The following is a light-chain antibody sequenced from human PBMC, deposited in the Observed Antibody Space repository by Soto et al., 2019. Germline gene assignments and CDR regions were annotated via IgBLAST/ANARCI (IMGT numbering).Light chain of an antibody. CDR1: SGSIANNY. J-gene: IGLJ2*01. CDR2: ENN. Sequence: NFMLTQPHSVSESPGKTLSISCTRSSGSIANNYVQWYQQRPGSAPTTVIYENNQRLSGLPDRFSGSTDGSSNSASLTISGLQTEDEAYYYCQSYYRDFVVFGGGTQLTV. V-gene: IGLV6-57*04. CDR3: QSYYRDFVV.